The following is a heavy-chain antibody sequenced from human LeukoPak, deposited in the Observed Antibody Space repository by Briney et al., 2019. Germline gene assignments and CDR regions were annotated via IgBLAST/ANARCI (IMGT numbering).Heavy chain of an antibody. CDR2: IYYSGST. J-gene: IGHJ5*02. CDR1: GGSISSSSYY. CDR3: ARDPFGYYDILTGYYMPNWFDP. D-gene: IGHD3-9*01. Sequence: SETLSLTCTVSGGSISSSSYYWGWIRQPPGKGLEWIGSIYYSGSTYYNPSLKSRITISVDTSKNQFSLKLSSVTAADTAVYYCARDPFGYYDILTGYYMPNWFDPWGQGTLVTVSS. V-gene: IGHV4-39*02.